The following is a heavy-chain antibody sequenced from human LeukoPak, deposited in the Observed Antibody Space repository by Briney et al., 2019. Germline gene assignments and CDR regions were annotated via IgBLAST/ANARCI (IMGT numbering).Heavy chain of an antibody. J-gene: IGHJ3*02. CDR3: ARDRDWDYAFDI. Sequence: SETLSLTCTVSGGSIRSYYWNWIRQPAGKGLEWIGRIYASGTTNYNSSLKSRVTMSVATSKNQFSLKLNSVTAADTAVYYCARDRDWDYAFDIWGQGTMVTVSS. V-gene: IGHV4-4*07. CDR2: IYASGTT. CDR1: GGSIRSYY. D-gene: IGHD3/OR15-3a*01.